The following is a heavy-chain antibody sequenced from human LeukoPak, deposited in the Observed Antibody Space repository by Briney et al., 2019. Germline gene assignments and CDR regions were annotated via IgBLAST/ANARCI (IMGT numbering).Heavy chain of an antibody. CDR1: RFTVSSNY. CDR3: ARGRGDYNSGYYFDY. D-gene: IGHD4-17*01. CDR2: IYSGGST. J-gene: IGHJ4*02. V-gene: IGHV3-53*01. Sequence: PGGSLRLSCAASRFTVSSNYMSWVRQAPGKGLEWVSVIYSGGSTYYADSVKGRFTISRDNSKNTLYLQMNSLRAEDTAVYYCARGRGDYNSGYYFDYWGQGTLVTVSS.